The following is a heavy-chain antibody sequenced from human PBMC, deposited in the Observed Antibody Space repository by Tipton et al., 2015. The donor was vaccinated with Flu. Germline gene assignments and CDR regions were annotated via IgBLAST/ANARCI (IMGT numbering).Heavy chain of an antibody. D-gene: IGHD2-15*01. CDR2: IYTSGST. CDR1: GGSISSGSYY. J-gene: IGHJ4*02. CDR3: ARDAGSYCSGGSCYPYYFDY. Sequence: TLSLTCTVPGGSISSGSYYWSWIRQPAGKGLEWIGRIYTSGSTNYNPSLKSRVTISVDTSKNQFSLKLSSVTAADTAVYYCARDAGSYCSGGSCYPYYFDYWGQGTLVTVYS. V-gene: IGHV4-61*02.